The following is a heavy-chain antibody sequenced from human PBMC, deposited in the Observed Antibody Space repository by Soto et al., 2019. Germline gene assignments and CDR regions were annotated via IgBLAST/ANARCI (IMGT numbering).Heavy chain of an antibody. CDR1: RDTFNRYA. D-gene: IGHD6-25*01. J-gene: IGHJ4*02. CDR3: AAGGRDGYIK. CDR2: IIPVLGTT. V-gene: IGHV1-69*13. Sequence: SVKVSCKASRDTFNRYAITWVRQAPGQGLEWMGGIIPVLGTTKYAQKFQGRVTMTVDESTSTAYMELSSLRSEDRAVYYCAAGGRDGYIKWGQGTQVTVSS.